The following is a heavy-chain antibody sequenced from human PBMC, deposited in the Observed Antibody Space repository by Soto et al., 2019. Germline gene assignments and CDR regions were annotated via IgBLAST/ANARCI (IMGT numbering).Heavy chain of an antibody. CDR3: ARHGGSGWYGDIDY. CDR1: GGSISSSSYY. D-gene: IGHD6-19*01. CDR2: IYYSGST. Sequence: PSETLSLTCTVSGGSISSSSYYWGWIRQPPGKGLEWIGSIYYSGSTYYNPSLKSRVTISVDTSKNQFSLKLSSVTAADTAVYYCARHGGSGWYGDIDYWGQGTLVTVSS. J-gene: IGHJ4*02. V-gene: IGHV4-39*01.